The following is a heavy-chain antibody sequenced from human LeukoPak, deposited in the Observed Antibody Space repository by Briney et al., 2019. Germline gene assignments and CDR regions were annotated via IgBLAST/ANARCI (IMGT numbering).Heavy chain of an antibody. CDR1: GYTFTSYG. Sequence: GASVKVSCKASGYTFTSYGFSWVRQAPGQGLEWLGSIGASNGYTNYAQKVQGRVTLTTDTSTSTAYMELRSLRSDDTAVYYCARDQPSCSGPSCYTYYYYGMDVWGQGTTVTVSS. CDR3: ARDQPSCSGPSCYTYYYYGMDV. V-gene: IGHV1-18*01. CDR2: IGASNGYT. J-gene: IGHJ6*02. D-gene: IGHD2-2*02.